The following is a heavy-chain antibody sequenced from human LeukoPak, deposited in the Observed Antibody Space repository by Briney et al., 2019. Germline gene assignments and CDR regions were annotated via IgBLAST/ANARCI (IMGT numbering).Heavy chain of an antibody. V-gene: IGHV1-2*02. D-gene: IGHD6-6*01. CDR3: ARPKGGTAARRDPLDY. CDR2: INPNSGGT. CDR1: GYTFTGYY. J-gene: IGHJ4*02. Sequence: GASVKVSCKASGYTFTGYYMHWVRQAPGQGLEWMGWINPNSGGTNYAQKFQGRVTMTRDTSISTAYMELSRLRSDDTAVYYCARPKGGTAARRDPLDYWGQGTLVTVSS.